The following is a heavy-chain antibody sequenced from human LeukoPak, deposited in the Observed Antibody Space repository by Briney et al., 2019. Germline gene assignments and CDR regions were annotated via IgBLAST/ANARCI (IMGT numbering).Heavy chain of an antibody. D-gene: IGHD6-19*01. V-gene: IGHV4-39*07. CDR2: IYYSGST. CDR3: ARDSSGWYKY. Sequence: SETLSLTCTVSGGSISSSSYYWGWIRQPPGKGLEWIGSIYYSGSTYYNPSLKSRVTISVDTSKNQFSLKLSSVTAADTAVYYCARDSSGWYKYWGQGTLVTVSS. J-gene: IGHJ4*02. CDR1: GGSISSSSYY.